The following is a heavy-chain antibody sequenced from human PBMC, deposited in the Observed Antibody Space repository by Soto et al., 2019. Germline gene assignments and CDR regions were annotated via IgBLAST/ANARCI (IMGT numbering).Heavy chain of an antibody. J-gene: IGHJ5*02. Sequence: QVQLVESGGGVVQPGRSLRLSCAASGFTFSSYGMHWVRQAPGKGLEWVAVISYDGSNKYYADSVKGRFTISRDNSKNTLYLQMNSLRAEDTAVYYCAKKDSSGYYFKDWFDPWGQGTLVTVSS. CDR2: ISYDGSNK. CDR3: AKKDSSGYYFKDWFDP. V-gene: IGHV3-30*18. D-gene: IGHD3-22*01. CDR1: GFTFSSYG.